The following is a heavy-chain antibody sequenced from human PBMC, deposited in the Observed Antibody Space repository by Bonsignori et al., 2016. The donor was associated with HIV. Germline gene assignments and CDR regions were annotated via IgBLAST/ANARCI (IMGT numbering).Heavy chain of an antibody. V-gene: IGHV3-7*03. D-gene: IGHD6-6*01. Sequence: VRQAPGKGLEWVANIKQDGSEKYYVDSVKGRFTISRDNAKNSLYLQMNSLRAEDTAVYYCAREGNSSSALDYWGQGTLVTVSS. J-gene: IGHJ4*02. CDR3: AREGNSSSALDY. CDR2: IKQDGSEK.